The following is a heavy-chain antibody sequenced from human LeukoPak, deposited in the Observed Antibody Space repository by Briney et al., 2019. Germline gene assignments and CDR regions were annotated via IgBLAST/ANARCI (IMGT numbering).Heavy chain of an antibody. CDR1: GGSISSYY. CDR3: AREGIAARPRNYYYVDV. Sequence: SETLSLTCTVSGGSISSYYWSWIRQPAGKGLEWIGRIYTSGSTNYNPSLKSRVTMSVDTSKNQFSLKLSSVTAADTAVYYCAREGIAARPRNYYYVDVWGKGTTVTASS. CDR2: IYTSGST. D-gene: IGHD6-6*01. J-gene: IGHJ6*03. V-gene: IGHV4-4*07.